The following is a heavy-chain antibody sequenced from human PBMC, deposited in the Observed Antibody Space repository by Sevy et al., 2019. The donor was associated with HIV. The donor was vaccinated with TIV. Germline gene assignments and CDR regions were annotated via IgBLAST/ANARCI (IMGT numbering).Heavy chain of an antibody. CDR1: GFTFQTFG. D-gene: IGHD3-10*02. Sequence: GGSLRLSCTASGFTFQTFGMHWVRQAPGKGLEWVAVISYDGSTQNYADSVKGRFTISRDNAKNKLFLQMNSLTADDTAVYSCTNESLRGTYVRGDFDHWGQGTLVTVSS. CDR3: TNESLRGTYVRGDFDH. CDR2: ISYDGSTQ. V-gene: IGHV3-30*18. J-gene: IGHJ4*02.